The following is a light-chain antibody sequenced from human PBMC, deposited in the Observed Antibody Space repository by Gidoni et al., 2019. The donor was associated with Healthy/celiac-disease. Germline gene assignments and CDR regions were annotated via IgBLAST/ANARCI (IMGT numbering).Light chain of an antibody. CDR3: QQFNSYPRT. J-gene: IGKJ2*02. Sequence: GDRVTITCRASQGSSSALAWYQQKPGEAPKLLIYDASRLESGVPSRFSGSGSGTDFTLTISSLQPEDFATYYYQQFNSYPRTFGQGTKLEIK. CDR2: DAS. V-gene: IGKV1-13*02. CDR1: QGSSSA.